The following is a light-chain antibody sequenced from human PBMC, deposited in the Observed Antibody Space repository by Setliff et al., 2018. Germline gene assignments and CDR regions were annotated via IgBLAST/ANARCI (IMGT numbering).Light chain of an antibody. CDR3: NSYSSSSTPDV. V-gene: IGLV2-14*03. CDR2: GVS. J-gene: IGLJ1*01. CDR1: RNDIGGYDY. Sequence: QSALTQPASVSGSPGQSITISCTGTRNDIGGYDYVSWYQQHPGKAPKLLVYGVSDRPSGISNRFSGSKSGNTASLTISGLQAEDEADYYCNSYSSSSTPDVFGTGTKVTVL.